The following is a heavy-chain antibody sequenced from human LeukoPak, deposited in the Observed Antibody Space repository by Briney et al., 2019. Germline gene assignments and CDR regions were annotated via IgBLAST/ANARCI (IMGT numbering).Heavy chain of an antibody. Sequence: SETLSLTCTVSGGSISSGGYCWSWIRQHPGKGLEWIGYIYYSGSTYYNPSLKSRVTISVDTSKNQFSLKLSSVTAADTAVYYRARARAATKGSAVCGQRTTLTVSS. CDR3: ARARAATKGSAV. CDR2: IYYSGST. V-gene: IGHV4-31*03. D-gene: IGHD5-12*01. CDR1: GGSISSGGYC. J-gene: IGHJ6*02.